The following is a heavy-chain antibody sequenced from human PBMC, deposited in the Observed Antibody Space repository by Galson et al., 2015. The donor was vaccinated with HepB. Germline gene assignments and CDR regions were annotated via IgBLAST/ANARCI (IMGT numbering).Heavy chain of an antibody. V-gene: IGHV5-51*01. Sequence: QSGAEVKKPGESLKISCKGSGYSFTSYWIGWVRQMPGKGLEWMGIIYPGDSDTRYSPSFQGQVTISADKSISTAYLQWSSLKASDTAMYYCARHGKTGTLGYYYYGMGVWGQGTTVTVSS. CDR1: GYSFTSYW. J-gene: IGHJ6*02. CDR3: ARHGKTGTLGYYYYGMGV. CDR2: IYPGDSDT. D-gene: IGHD1-1*01.